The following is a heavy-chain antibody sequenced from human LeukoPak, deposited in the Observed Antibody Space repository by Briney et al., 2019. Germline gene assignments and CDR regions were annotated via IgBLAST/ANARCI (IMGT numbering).Heavy chain of an antibody. Sequence: GGSLRLSCAASGFPFSIYWMTWVRQAPGKGLEWVANIRQDGGEKYYVDSVKGRFTISRDNAKNSVYLQMNSLRAEDTAVYYCARRHHFGFLDSWGQGTLVTVSS. V-gene: IGHV3-7*04. J-gene: IGHJ4*02. CDR1: GFPFSIYW. CDR3: ARRHHFGFLDS. D-gene: IGHD3-10*01. CDR2: IRQDGGEK.